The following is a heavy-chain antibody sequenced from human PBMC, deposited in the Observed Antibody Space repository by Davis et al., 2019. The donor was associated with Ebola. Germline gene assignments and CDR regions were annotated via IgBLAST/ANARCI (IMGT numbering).Heavy chain of an antibody. Sequence: PGGSLRLSCAAYGFTFSTYEMNWVRQAPGKGLEWVSYISGSANAIYYADSVKGRFTISRDNAKNSLYLQINSLRAEDTAVYYCATFYGSGAYFHYYGLDAWGQGTTVTVSS. CDR2: ISGSANAI. J-gene: IGHJ6*02. D-gene: IGHD3-10*01. CDR3: ATFYGSGAYFHYYGLDA. V-gene: IGHV3-48*03. CDR1: GFTFSTYE.